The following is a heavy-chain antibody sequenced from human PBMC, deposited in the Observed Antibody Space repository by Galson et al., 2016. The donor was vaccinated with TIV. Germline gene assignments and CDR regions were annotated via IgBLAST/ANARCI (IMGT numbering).Heavy chain of an antibody. Sequence: SVKVSCKASGCTFIDYYLHWVRQVPGQGLEWMGWINPNTGGTHYAQNLQGWITLTSDKSKNTVYLQMNNLRAEDTAAYYCARGVLSGSWDKSDWHGMDVWGQGTTVTVSS. D-gene: IGHD3-3*01. CDR2: INPNTGGT. V-gene: IGHV1-2*04. J-gene: IGHJ6*02. CDR1: GCTFIDYY. CDR3: ARGVLSGSWDKSDWHGMDV.